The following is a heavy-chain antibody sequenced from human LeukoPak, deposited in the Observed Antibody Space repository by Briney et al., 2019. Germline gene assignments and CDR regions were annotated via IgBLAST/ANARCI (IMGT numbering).Heavy chain of an antibody. CDR2: IYTGGST. Sequence: GGSLRLSCAASGFNVRSHFMAWVRQAPGRGLEWVSVIYTGGSTYYADSVKGRFTISRDNSQNTVSLQMNSVRAEDTAMYYCVREVPQLLYYWGQGTLVSVSS. V-gene: IGHV3-53*01. D-gene: IGHD2-2*01. J-gene: IGHJ4*02. CDR3: VREVPQLLYY. CDR1: GFNVRSHF.